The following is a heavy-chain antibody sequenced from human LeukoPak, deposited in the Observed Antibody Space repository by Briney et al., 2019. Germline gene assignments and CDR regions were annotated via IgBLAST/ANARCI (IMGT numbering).Heavy chain of an antibody. Sequence: GGSLRLSCAASGFTFSSYSMTWVRQAPGKGLEWVSSISSSSSYIYYADSVKGRFTISRDNAKNSLYLQMNSLRAEDTAVYYCARVKRAAAGTRQFDYWGQGTLVTVSS. CDR1: GFTFSSYS. D-gene: IGHD6-13*01. CDR2: ISSSSSYI. J-gene: IGHJ4*02. V-gene: IGHV3-21*01. CDR3: ARVKRAAAGTRQFDY.